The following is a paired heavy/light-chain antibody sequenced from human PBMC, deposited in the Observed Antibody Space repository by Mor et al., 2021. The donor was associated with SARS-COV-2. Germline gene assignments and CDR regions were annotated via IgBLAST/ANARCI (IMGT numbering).Heavy chain of an antibody. J-gene: IGHJ4*02. CDR2: IDPSDSYT. CDR3: ASMKRYDFWSGYDLAFDY. D-gene: IGHD3-3*01. CDR1: GYSFTSYW. Sequence: EVQLVQSGAEVKKPGESLRISCKGSGYSFTSYWISWVRQMPGKGLEWMGRIDPSDSYTNYSPSFQGHVTISADKSISTAYLQWSSLKASDTAMYYCASMKRYDFWSGYDLAFDYWGQGTLVTVSS. V-gene: IGHV5-10-1*03.
Light chain of an antibody. V-gene: IGLV3-19*01. J-gene: IGLJ2*01. Sequence: SSELTQDPAVSVALGQTVRITCQGDSLRSYYASWYQQKPGQAPVLVIYGKNNRPSGIPDRFSGSSSGNTASLTITGAQAEDEADYYCNSRDSSGNPPVVFGGGTKLTVL. CDR3: NSRDSSGNPPVV. CDR1: SLRSYY. CDR2: GKN.